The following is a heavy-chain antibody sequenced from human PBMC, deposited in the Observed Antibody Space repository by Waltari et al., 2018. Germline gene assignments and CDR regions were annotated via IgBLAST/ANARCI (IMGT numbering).Heavy chain of an antibody. V-gene: IGHV3-23*01. CDR1: GFAFRSYA. CDR3: AKGSDFDFWSVTDH. D-gene: IGHD3-3*01. Sequence: EVQLLESGGALVEPGGSLKISCAASGFAFRSYAMSWVRQAPGKGLEWVSSVSGSGESPNYADSVKGRFTISKDISKNTVHLQMSSLRDEDTAVYYCAKGSDFDFWSVTDHWGQGTRVTVSS. J-gene: IGHJ4*02. CDR2: VSGSGESP.